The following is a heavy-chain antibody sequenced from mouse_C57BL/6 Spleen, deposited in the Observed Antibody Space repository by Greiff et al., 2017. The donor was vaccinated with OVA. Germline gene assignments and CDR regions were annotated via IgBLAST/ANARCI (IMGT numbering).Heavy chain of an antibody. CDR1: GYAFSSSW. J-gene: IGHJ3*01. D-gene: IGHD1-1*01. CDR2: IYPGDGDT. CDR3: ARSANYFH. Sequence: LVKPGASVTISCKASGYAFSSSWMNWVKQRPGKGLEWIGRIYPGDGDTNYNGKFKGKATLTADKSSSTAYMQLSSLTSEDSAVYFCARSANYFHWGQGTLVTVSA. V-gene: IGHV1-82*01.